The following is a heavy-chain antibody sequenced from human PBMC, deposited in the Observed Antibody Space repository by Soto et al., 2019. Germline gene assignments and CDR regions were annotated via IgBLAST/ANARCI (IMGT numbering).Heavy chain of an antibody. J-gene: IGHJ3*01. CDR1: GGFIGSGDYY. D-gene: IGHD2-8*01. V-gene: IGHV4-30-4*01. CDR2: IYYSGRT. Sequence: QVQLQESGPGLVKPSQTLSLTCTVSGGFIGSGDYYWSWIRQPPGKGLEWIGYIYYSGRTYYNPSLESRVTITVDISKNQFSPNLNTVTAADTAVYYCARAPYRGTNSRGAFDVWGQGTLVNVSS. CDR3: ARAPYRGTNSRGAFDV.